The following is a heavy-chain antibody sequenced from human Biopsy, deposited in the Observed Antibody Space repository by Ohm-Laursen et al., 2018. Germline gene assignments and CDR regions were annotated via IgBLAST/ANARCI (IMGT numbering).Heavy chain of an antibody. CDR3: ARESDSSGYYYRDY. V-gene: IGHV4-59*12. Sequence: GTLSLTCTVSGGSISSYYWNWIRQPPGKGLEWVGYIYYSGSTNYNPSLKSRVTISVDTSKNQFSLKLYSVTAADTAVYYCARESDSSGYYYRDYWGQGTLVTVSS. D-gene: IGHD3-22*01. CDR2: IYYSGST. CDR1: GGSISSYY. J-gene: IGHJ4*02.